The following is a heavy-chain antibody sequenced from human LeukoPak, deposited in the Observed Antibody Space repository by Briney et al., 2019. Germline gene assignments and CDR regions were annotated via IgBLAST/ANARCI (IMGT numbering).Heavy chain of an antibody. D-gene: IGHD5-18*01. Sequence: SETLSLTCTVSGGSISGYYWSWIRQPPGKGPEWIGYIYYSGSTNYNPSLKSRVTISVDTSKNQFSLKLSSVTAADTAVYYCARGVIQLSTDAFDIWGQGTMVTVSS. CDR1: GGSISGYY. CDR2: IYYSGST. V-gene: IGHV4-59*01. J-gene: IGHJ3*02. CDR3: ARGVIQLSTDAFDI.